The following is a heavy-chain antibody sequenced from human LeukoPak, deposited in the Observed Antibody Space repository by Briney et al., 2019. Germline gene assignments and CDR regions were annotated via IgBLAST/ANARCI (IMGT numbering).Heavy chain of an antibody. V-gene: IGHV4-59*01. CDR2: IYYSGDT. J-gene: IGHJ4*02. CDR3: ARSSGYYYSYFDY. Sequence: PSETLSLTCTVSGGSISSNYWSWIRQPPGKGLEWIGYIYYSGDTNYNPSLKSRVTISVDTSKNQFSLRLSSVTAADTAVYYRARSSGYYYSYFDYWGQGTLVTVSS. D-gene: IGHD3-22*01. CDR1: GGSISSNY.